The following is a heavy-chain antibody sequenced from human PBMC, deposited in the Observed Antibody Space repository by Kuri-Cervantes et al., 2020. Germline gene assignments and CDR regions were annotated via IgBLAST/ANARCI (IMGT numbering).Heavy chain of an antibody. CDR2: ISAYNGNT. V-gene: IGHV1-18*01. D-gene: IGHD3-22*01. Sequence: ASVKVSCKASGYTLTSSDINWVRQATGQGLEWMGWISAYNGNTNYAQKLQGRVTMTTDTSTSTAYMELRSLRSDDTAVYYCARVGLGSGYYYGTDIANYYYYYGMDVWGQGTTVTVSS. J-gene: IGHJ6*02. CDR1: GYTLTSSD. CDR3: ARVGLGSGYYYGTDIANYYYYYGMDV.